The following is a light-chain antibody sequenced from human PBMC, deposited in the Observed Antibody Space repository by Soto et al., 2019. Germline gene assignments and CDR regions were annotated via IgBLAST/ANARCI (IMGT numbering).Light chain of an antibody. CDR2: DAS. J-gene: IGKJ5*01. CDR1: QSINNY. Sequence: EIVLTQSPATLSLSPGERATLSCRASQSINNYLAWYQQKPGQAPRLLIYDASNRATGIPARFSGSGSGTDFTLTISSLEPEEFAVYYCQQRSNWPITFGQGTRLDIK. CDR3: QQRSNWPIT. V-gene: IGKV3-11*01.